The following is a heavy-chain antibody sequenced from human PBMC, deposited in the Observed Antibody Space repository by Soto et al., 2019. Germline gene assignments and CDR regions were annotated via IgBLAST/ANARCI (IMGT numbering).Heavy chain of an antibody. J-gene: IGHJ3*02. V-gene: IGHV3-7*03. CDR1: GFSSRNYW. CDR3: ARYQVWSSSLEAGFDI. CDR2: IKEDGSEK. Sequence: EVQVVESGGGLVQPGGSLRLSCAASGFSSRNYWMTWVRQAPGKGLEWVANIKEDGSEKWYVDSVKGRFTISRDNSKNSVYLQMLSLRAEDTAVYYCARYQVWSSSLEAGFDIWGQGTMVTVSS. D-gene: IGHD3-3*01.